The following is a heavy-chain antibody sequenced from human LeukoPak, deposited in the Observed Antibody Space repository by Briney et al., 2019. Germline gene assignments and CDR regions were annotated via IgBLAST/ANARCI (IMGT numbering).Heavy chain of an antibody. CDR3: TRGTDGLWDF. D-gene: IGHD2-8*01. Sequence: GGSLRLSCAASGFTFRNFWMSWVRQAPGKGLEWVANMKQDGSEKNYVDSVKGRFTISRDNAKNSLYLQMNSLRAEDTAVYYCTRGTDGLWDFWGQGTLVTVSS. CDR1: GFTFRNFW. V-gene: IGHV3-7*01. CDR2: MKQDGSEK. J-gene: IGHJ4*02.